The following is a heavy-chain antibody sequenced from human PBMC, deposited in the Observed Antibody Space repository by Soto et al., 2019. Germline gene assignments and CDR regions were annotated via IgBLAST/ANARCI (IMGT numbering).Heavy chain of an antibody. CDR2: ISSSGGTI. J-gene: IGHJ6*02. D-gene: IGHD3-10*01. CDR3: ARDAFEIYYKFGLDV. V-gene: IGHV3-48*03. CDR1: GFSFSDYE. Sequence: LRLSCAASGFSFSDYEMNWVRQTPGKGLEWLSYISSSGGTIKYADSVKGRFTISRDNAKNSLYLQMHSLRADDTAVYYCARDAFEIYYKFGLDVWGQGTPGTVSS.